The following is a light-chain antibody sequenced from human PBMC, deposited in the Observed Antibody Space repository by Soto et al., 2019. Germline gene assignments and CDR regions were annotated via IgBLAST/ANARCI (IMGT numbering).Light chain of an antibody. CDR1: RSLLHSNGYQY. CDR3: MQNLETPHT. Sequence: IVMTQSPLSLPVTPGEPASISCRPSRSLLHSNGYQYLDWYLQKPGQSPRLLISLAFNRASGVPDRFSGSGSRTFFTLKINRVEAEDVGIYYCMQNLETPHTFGQGTKLEIK. V-gene: IGKV2-28*01. J-gene: IGKJ2*01. CDR2: LAF.